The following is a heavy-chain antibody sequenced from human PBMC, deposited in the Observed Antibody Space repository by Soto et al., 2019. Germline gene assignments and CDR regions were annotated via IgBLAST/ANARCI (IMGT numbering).Heavy chain of an antibody. CDR2: IYYSGST. J-gene: IGHJ1*01. D-gene: IGHD6-19*01. CDR1: GGSISSSSYY. V-gene: IGHV4-39*01. CDR3: VVSRGSGWTHAAEYFQH. Sequence: PSETLSLTCTVSGGSISSSSYYWGWIRQPPGKGLEWIGSIYYSGSTYYNPSLKSRVTISVDTSKNQFSLKLSSVTAADTAVYYCVVSRGSGWTHAAEYFQHWGQGTLVTVSS.